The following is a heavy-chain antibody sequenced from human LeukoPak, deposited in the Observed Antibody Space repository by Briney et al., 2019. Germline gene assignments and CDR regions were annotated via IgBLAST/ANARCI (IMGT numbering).Heavy chain of an antibody. Sequence: SETLSLTCSVSGDSMSGFYWSWIRQPPGKALEWIGYFYYSGDTNYNPALESRLIITVDTSKNQFSLKLSSVTAADTAVYYCARWNYDILTGYRYFDYWGQGTLVTASS. CDR3: ARWNYDILTGYRYFDY. CDR2: FYYSGDT. D-gene: IGHD3-9*01. J-gene: IGHJ4*02. CDR1: GDSMSGFY. V-gene: IGHV4-59*01.